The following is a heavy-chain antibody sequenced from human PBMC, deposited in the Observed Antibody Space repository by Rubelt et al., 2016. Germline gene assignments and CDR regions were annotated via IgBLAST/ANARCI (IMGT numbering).Heavy chain of an antibody. Sequence: QVQLQESGPGLVKPSETLSLTCTVSGYSISSGYYWGWIRQPPGKGLEWIGSIYHSGSTYYNPSLKSRVTISVDTSKNRFSLKLGSGTAADTAVYYCARAQLLVPGDCDYWGQGTLVTVSS. V-gene: IGHV4-38-2*02. D-gene: IGHD6-13*01. CDR3: ARAQLLVPGDCDY. J-gene: IGHJ4*02. CDR2: IYHSGST. CDR1: GYSISSGYY.